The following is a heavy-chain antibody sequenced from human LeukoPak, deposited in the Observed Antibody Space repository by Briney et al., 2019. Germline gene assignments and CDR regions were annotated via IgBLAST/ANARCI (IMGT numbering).Heavy chain of an antibody. Sequence: GGSLRLSCAASGFTFSSYGMSWVRQAPGKGLEWVANIKQDGTNKYYVDSVKGRFTIYRDNAKDSLYLQMNSLRAEDLAVYYCARASGSGWYVFDYWGQGTLVTVSS. CDR2: IKQDGTNK. V-gene: IGHV3-7*01. J-gene: IGHJ4*02. D-gene: IGHD6-19*01. CDR1: GFTFSSYG. CDR3: ARASGSGWYVFDY.